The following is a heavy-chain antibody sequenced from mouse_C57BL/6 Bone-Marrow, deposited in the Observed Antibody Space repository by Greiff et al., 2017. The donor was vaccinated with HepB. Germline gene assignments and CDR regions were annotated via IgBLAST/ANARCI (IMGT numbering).Heavy chain of an antibody. CDR3: ARGYYGSSPYWYFDV. J-gene: IGHJ1*03. Sequence: EVQRVESGGGLVKPGGSLKLSCAASGFTFSDYGMHWVRQAPEKGLEWVAYISSGSSTIYYADKVKGRFTISRDNAKNTLFLQMTSLRSEDTAMYYCARGYYGSSPYWYFDVWGTGTTVTVSS. CDR1: GFTFSDYG. D-gene: IGHD1-1*01. V-gene: IGHV5-17*01. CDR2: ISSGSSTI.